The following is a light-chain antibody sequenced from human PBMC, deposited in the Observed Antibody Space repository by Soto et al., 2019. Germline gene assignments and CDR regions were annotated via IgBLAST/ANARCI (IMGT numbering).Light chain of an antibody. CDR2: DAS. V-gene: IGKV1-5*01. CDR3: QQYYSFPLT. Sequence: DIQMTQSPSTLSASVGDRVTITCRASQSISSWLAWYQQKPGKAPKLLIYDASTLQSGVPSRFSGSGSGTDFTLTISCLQSEDFATYYCQQYYSFPLTFGQGTKVEIK. J-gene: IGKJ1*01. CDR1: QSISSW.